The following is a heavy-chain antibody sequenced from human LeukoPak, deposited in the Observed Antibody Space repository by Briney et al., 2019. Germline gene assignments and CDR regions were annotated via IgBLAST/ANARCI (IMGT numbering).Heavy chain of an antibody. CDR1: GGTFSSYA. CDR3: ARWEDYYDSSGYYPSAEYFQH. Sequence: SVKVSCKASGGTFSSYAISWVRQAPGQGLERMGGIIPIFGTANYAQKLQGRVTITADESTSTAYMELSSLRSEDTAVYYCARWEDYYDSSGYYPSAEYFQHWGQGTLVTVSS. J-gene: IGHJ1*01. CDR2: IIPIFGTA. V-gene: IGHV1-69*01. D-gene: IGHD3-22*01.